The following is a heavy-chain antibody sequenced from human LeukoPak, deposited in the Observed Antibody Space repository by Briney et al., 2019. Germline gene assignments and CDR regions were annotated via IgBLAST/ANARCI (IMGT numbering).Heavy chain of an antibody. CDR1: GYTFTDYY. V-gene: IGHV1-46*01. CDR2: INTSGGHT. J-gene: IGHJ3*02. Sequence: ASVKVSCTASGYTFTDYYMHWVRQAPGQGLEWMGIINTSGGHTNYAQKSQGRVSMTRDTSTGTLYMDLSSLRFEDTAVYYCARGLERLDSNNYLSFAFDIWGQGTMVTVS. CDR3: ARGLERLDSNNYLSFAFDI. D-gene: IGHD4-11*01.